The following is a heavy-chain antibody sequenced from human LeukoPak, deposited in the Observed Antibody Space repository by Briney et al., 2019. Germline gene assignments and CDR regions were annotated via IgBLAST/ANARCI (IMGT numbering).Heavy chain of an antibody. CDR3: ARAGIAAARPHQKQADY. J-gene: IGHJ4*02. V-gene: IGHV1-18*01. CDR1: GYTFTSYG. Sequence: ASVKVSCKASGYTFTSYGISWVRQAPGQGLEWMGWISAYNGNTNYAQKLQGRVTMTTDTSMSTAYMELRSLRSDDTAVYYCARAGIAAARPHQKQADYWGQGTLVTVSS. D-gene: IGHD6-13*01. CDR2: ISAYNGNT.